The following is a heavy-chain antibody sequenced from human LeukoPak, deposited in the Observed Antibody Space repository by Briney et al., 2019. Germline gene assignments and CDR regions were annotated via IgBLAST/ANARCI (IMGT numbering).Heavy chain of an antibody. V-gene: IGHV1-18*01. Sequence: ASVKVSCKASGYTFTSYGISWVRQAPGQGLEWMGWISAYNGNTNYAQKLQGRVTMTTDTSTSTAYMELRSLRSDDTAVYYCARAIRGSGVWYSSSWYNWIFDYWGQGTLVTVSS. CDR2: ISAYNGNT. D-gene: IGHD6-13*01. CDR3: ARAIRGSGVWYSSSWYNWIFDY. CDR1: GYTFTSYG. J-gene: IGHJ4*02.